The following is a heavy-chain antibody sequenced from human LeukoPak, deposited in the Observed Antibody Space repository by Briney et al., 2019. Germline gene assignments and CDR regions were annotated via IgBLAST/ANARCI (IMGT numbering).Heavy chain of an antibody. CDR1: GVSISSSSYY. Sequence: SETLSLTCTVSGVSISSSSYYWGWIRQPPGKGLEWIGSISYSGSTYYNPSLKSRVTISVDTSKNQCSLKLSSVTAADTAVYYCARDYYGSDYWGQGTLVTVSS. D-gene: IGHD3-10*01. V-gene: IGHV4-39*07. CDR2: ISYSGST. J-gene: IGHJ4*02. CDR3: ARDYYGSDY.